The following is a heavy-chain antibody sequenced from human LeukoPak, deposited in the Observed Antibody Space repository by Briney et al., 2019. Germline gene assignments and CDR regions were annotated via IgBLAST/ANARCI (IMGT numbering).Heavy chain of an antibody. Sequence: GGSLRLSCAASGFTFSNYGMHWVRQAPGKGHEWVAFIWSDGINRYYADSVKGRFTFSRDNSKNTLSLLVNSLRAEDTALYYCVKERSPFDAFDIWGQGTIVTVSS. J-gene: IGHJ3*02. CDR3: VKERSPFDAFDI. CDR1: GFTFSNYG. CDR2: IWSDGINR. V-gene: IGHV3-30*02.